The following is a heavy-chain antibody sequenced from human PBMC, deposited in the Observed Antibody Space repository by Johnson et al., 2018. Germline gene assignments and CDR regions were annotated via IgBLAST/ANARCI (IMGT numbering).Heavy chain of an antibody. CDR2: VTWDGGST. J-gene: IGHJ4*02. Sequence: VQLVESGGAVVQXGGSXRLXCAASGFAFNEYTMHWFRQFPGQGLEWVSLVTWDGGSTFYADSVKGRFTISRNNRKNSLYLQMSSLGTEDTAFYYCAKEKDRLIDSWGPGILVTVSS. V-gene: IGHV3-43*01. CDR1: GFAFNEYT. CDR3: AKEKDRLIDS.